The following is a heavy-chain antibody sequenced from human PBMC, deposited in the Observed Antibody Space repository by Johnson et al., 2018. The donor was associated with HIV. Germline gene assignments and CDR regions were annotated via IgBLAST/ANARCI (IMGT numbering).Heavy chain of an antibody. J-gene: IGHJ3*02. CDR3: ARESGHAFDI. CDR2: IYTGGTT. Sequence: MQLVVSGGGLVKPGRSLRLSCAASGFTVSSNYMSWVRQAPGKGLEWVSVIYTGGTTYYADSVKGRLTISRDNSKNTLYLQMNSLRAEDTAVYYCARESGHAFDIWGQGTVVTVSS. D-gene: IGHD3-3*01. V-gene: IGHV3-66*01. CDR1: GFTVSSNY.